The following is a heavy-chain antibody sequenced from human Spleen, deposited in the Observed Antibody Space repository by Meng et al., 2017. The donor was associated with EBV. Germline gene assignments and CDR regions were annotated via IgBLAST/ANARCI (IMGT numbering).Heavy chain of an antibody. Sequence: PPQDSGPGLVKHSETMSLTCTVSVGSVSRGSYYWSWIRQPPGKGLEWIGYIYHSGSTKYNPSLTSRVTISVDTSKNQFSLNLRSVTAADTAVYYCARDGYSSGIDYWGQGTLVTVSS. CDR2: IYHSGST. D-gene: IGHD6-19*01. CDR1: VGSVSRGSYY. V-gene: IGHV4-61*01. J-gene: IGHJ4*02. CDR3: ARDGYSSGIDY.